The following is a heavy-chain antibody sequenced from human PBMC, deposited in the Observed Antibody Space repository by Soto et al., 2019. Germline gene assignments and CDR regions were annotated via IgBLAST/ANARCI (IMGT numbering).Heavy chain of an antibody. CDR1: GGSISSGVYS. J-gene: IGHJ5*02. CDR3: DRTDIVLVNWFDP. Sequence: SETLSLTCAVSGGSISSGVYSWSCIRQPPGKGLEWIGYIYHSGSTYYNPSLKSRVTISVDRSKHQFSLKLSSVTAADTAVYYCDRTDIVLVNWFDPWGQGTLITVSS. CDR2: IYHSGST. V-gene: IGHV4-30-2*01. D-gene: IGHD2-2*01.